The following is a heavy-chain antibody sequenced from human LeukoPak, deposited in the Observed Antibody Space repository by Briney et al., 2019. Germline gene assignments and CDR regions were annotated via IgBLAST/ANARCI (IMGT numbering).Heavy chain of an antibody. J-gene: IGHJ6*03. V-gene: IGHV3-21*01. CDR3: ARDRRHYDYVWGSYRPAMDV. CDR2: ISSSSSYI. CDR1: GFTFSSYS. Sequence: GGSLRLSCAASGFTFSSYSMNWVRQAPGRGLEWVSSISSSSSYIYYADSVKGRFTISRDNAKNSLFLQMNSLRAEDTAVYYCARDRRHYDYVWGSYRPAMDVWGKGTTVTISS. D-gene: IGHD3-16*02.